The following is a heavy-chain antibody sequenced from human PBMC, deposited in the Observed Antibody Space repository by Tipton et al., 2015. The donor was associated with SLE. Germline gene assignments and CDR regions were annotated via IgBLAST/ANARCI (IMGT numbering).Heavy chain of an antibody. J-gene: IGHJ4*02. CDR1: GGSVSSGSYY. CDR2: IYYSGST. D-gene: IGHD6-6*01. V-gene: IGHV4-61*01. Sequence: TLSLTCTVSGGSVSSGSYYWSWIRQPPGKGLEWIGYIYYSGSTNYNPSLKSRVTISVDTSKNQFSLKLSSVTAADTAVYYCARAVEKLVPPDYWGQGTLVTVSS. CDR3: ARAVEKLVPPDY.